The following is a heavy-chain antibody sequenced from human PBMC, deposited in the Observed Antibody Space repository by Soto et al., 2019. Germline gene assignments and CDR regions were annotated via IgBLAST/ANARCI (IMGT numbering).Heavy chain of an antibody. CDR1: GASVRSYY. V-gene: IGHV4-59*02. D-gene: IGHD1-1*01. Sequence: PSETLCLTCTVSGASVRSYYWSWIRQPPGKGLEWFGYISYSGGTNYNPSLKSRVTISMDTSRNQFSLRLSSVTAADTAVYYCARGSGSLYYLDYWGQGTLVTVSS. CDR3: ARGSGSLYYLDY. J-gene: IGHJ4*02. CDR2: ISYSGGT.